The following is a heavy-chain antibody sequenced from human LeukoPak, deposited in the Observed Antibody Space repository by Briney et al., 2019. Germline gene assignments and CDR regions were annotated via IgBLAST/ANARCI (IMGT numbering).Heavy chain of an antibody. Sequence: GRSLRLSCAASGFTFSSYGMHWVRQAPGKGLEWVAVISYDGSNKYYADSVKGRFTISRDNSKNTLYLQMNSLRAEDTAVYYCARDTQWLRKDLDYWGQGTLVTVSS. CDR3: ARDTQWLRKDLDY. CDR1: GFTFSSYG. J-gene: IGHJ4*02. V-gene: IGHV3-30*03. D-gene: IGHD6-19*01. CDR2: ISYDGSNK.